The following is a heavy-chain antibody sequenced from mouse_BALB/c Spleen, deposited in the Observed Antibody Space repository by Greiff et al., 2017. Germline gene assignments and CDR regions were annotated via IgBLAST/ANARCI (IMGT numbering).Heavy chain of an antibody. Sequence: VKLVESGPGLVAPSQSLSITCTVSGFSLTSYGVHWVRQPPGKGLEWLGVIWAGGSTNYNSALMSRLSISKDNSKSQVFLKMNSLQTDDTAMYYCARDSLYDYDGAWFAYWGQGTLVTVSA. CDR3: ARDSLYDYDGAWFAY. D-gene: IGHD2-4*01. CDR1: GFSLTSYG. CDR2: IWAGGST. V-gene: IGHV2-9*02. J-gene: IGHJ3*01.